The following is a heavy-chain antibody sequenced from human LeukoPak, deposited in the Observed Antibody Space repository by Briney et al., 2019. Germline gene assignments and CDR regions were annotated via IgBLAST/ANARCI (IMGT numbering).Heavy chain of an antibody. CDR2: INPNSGDT. Sequence: ASVKVSCKASGYTFTSYAMNWVRQAPGQGLEWMGWINPNSGDTNYAQKFQGRVTMTRDTSISTAYMELSRLRSGDTAVYYCARDRTRYYYYSYMDVWGKGTAVTISS. CDR1: GYTFTSYA. V-gene: IGHV1-2*02. D-gene: IGHD1-14*01. J-gene: IGHJ6*03. CDR3: ARDRTRYYYYSYMDV.